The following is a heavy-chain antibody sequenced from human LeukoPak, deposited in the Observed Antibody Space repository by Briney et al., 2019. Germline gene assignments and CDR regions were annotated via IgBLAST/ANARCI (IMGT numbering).Heavy chain of an antibody. V-gene: IGHV3-21*01. CDR1: GFTFSSYS. Sequence: PGGSLRLSCAASGFTFSSYSMNWVRQAPGKGLEWVSSISSSSSYIYYADSVKGRFTISRDNAKNSLYLQMNSLRAEDTAVYYCARKYYYGSGSYYLSYFDYWGQGTLVTVSS. CDR2: ISSSSSYI. D-gene: IGHD3-10*01. CDR3: ARKYYYGSGSYYLSYFDY. J-gene: IGHJ4*02.